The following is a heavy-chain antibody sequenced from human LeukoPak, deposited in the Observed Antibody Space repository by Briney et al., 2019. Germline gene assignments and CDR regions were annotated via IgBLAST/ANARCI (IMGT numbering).Heavy chain of an antibody. J-gene: IGHJ4*02. CDR1: GYTFTSYA. CDR2: INTNTGNP. V-gene: IGHV7-4-1*02. D-gene: IGHD6-6*01. CDR3: ARGDSSSPPTKLDY. Sequence: ASVKVSCKASGYTFTSYAMNWVRQAPGQGLEWMGWINTNTGNPTYAQGFTGRFVFSLDTSVSTAYLQISSLKAEDAAVYYCARGDSSSPPTKLDYWGQGTLVTVSS.